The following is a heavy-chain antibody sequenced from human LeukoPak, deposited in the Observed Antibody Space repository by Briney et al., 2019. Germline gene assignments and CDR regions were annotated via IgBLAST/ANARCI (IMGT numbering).Heavy chain of an antibody. Sequence: GRSLRLSCAASGFTFSSYGMHWVRQAPGKGLEWVAVISYDGSNKYYADSVKGRFPISRDNSKNTLYLQMNSLRAEDTAVYYCAKDVPWFDPWGQGTLVTVSS. D-gene: IGHD2-2*01. V-gene: IGHV3-30*18. CDR1: GFTFSSYG. CDR2: ISYDGSNK. CDR3: AKDVPWFDP. J-gene: IGHJ5*02.